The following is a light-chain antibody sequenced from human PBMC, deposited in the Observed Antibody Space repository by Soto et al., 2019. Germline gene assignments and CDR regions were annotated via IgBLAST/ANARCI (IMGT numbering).Light chain of an antibody. CDR1: SSNIAGNS. CDR2: DDN. J-gene: IGLJ1*01. Sequence: QSVLTQPPSFSAAPGQKITISCSGSSSNIAGNSVSWYQQLPGSAPKLLIYDDNKRPSGIPDRFSGSKSGTSATLGITGFQTGDEADYYCGSWDSSLSAYVFGTGTKVTVL. V-gene: IGLV1-51*01. CDR3: GSWDSSLSAYV.